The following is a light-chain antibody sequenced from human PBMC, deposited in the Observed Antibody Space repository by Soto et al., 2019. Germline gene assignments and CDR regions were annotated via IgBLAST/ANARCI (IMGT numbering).Light chain of an antibody. CDR3: QQGYSTPWT. CDR2: AAS. J-gene: IGKJ1*01. CDR1: QSISSY. V-gene: IGKV1-39*01. Sequence: DIQMTQSPSSLSASVGDRVTITCRASQSISSYLHWYQQKPGKAPKLLIYAASNLQSGVPSRFTASGSVTDFTLTLHSPQPEDFATYFCQQGYSTPWTFGQGTQ.